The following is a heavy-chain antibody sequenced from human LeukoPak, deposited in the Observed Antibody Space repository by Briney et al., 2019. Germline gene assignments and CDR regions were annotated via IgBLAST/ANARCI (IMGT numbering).Heavy chain of an antibody. Sequence: PSETLSLTCAVYGGSFSGYYWSWIRQPPGKGLEWIGEINHSGSTNYNPSLKSRVTISVDTPKNQFSLKLSSVTAADTAVYYCARGCARYDCWSGYYCPYYFDYWGQGTLVTVSS. CDR1: GGSFSGYY. V-gene: IGHV4-34*01. CDR2: INHSGST. D-gene: IGHD3-3*01. J-gene: IGHJ4*02. CDR3: ARGCARYDCWSGYYCPYYFDY.